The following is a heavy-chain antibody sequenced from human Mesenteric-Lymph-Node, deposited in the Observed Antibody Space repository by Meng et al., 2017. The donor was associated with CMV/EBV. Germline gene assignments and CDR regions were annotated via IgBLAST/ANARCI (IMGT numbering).Heavy chain of an antibody. V-gene: IGHV3-11*01. CDR3: ARVPSGYYHFDY. Sequence: GGPLRLSCAASGFTFSDYYMSWIRQAPGKGLQWVSYISTIGGSISYADSVKGRFTISRDNAKNSLFLQMNSLRDEDTALYYCARVPSGYYHFDYWGQGTLVTVSS. D-gene: IGHD3-3*01. J-gene: IGHJ4*02. CDR2: ISTIGGSI. CDR1: GFTFSDYY.